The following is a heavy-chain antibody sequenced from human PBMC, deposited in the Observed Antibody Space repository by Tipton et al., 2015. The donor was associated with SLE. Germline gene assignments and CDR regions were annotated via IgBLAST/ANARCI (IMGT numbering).Heavy chain of an antibody. Sequence: TLSLTCTVSGDSISNYFCTWIRQSPGTGLEWIGYAYYSGGTNYNSSLKSRVTISVDTSKNQFSLNLSSVTAADTAVYYCARGLNDYVWGSSFDYWGQGTLVTVSS. D-gene: IGHD3-16*01. CDR2: AYYSGGT. V-gene: IGHV4-59*01. J-gene: IGHJ4*02. CDR3: ARGLNDYVWGSSFDY. CDR1: GDSISNYF.